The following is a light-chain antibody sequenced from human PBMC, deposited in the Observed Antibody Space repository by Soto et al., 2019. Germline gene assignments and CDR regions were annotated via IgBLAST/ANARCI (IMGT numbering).Light chain of an antibody. CDR1: QSVSDNY. V-gene: IGKV3-20*01. CDR2: GAF. J-gene: IGKJ1*01. Sequence: EIVLTQSPGTLSLSPGERATLSCRASQSVSDNYLAWYQQKPGQAPRLLIYGAFTRATGIPDRFCGSGSGTDVTLTSSRLEPEDFAVYYCQQYGSSPPWTVGQGTTVEIK. CDR3: QQYGSSPPWT.